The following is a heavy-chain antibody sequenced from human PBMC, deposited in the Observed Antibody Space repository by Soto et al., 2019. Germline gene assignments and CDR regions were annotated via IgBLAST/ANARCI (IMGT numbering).Heavy chain of an antibody. CDR2: INAGNGNT. Sequence: QVQLVQSGAEVKKPGASVKVSYKASGYTFTSYAMHWVRQAPGQRLEWMGWINAGNGNTKYSQKFQGRVTITRDTSASTAYMELSSLRSEDTAVYYCARNYCSGGSCYPYYYYGMDVWGQGTTVTVSS. V-gene: IGHV1-3*01. J-gene: IGHJ6*02. CDR3: ARNYCSGGSCYPYYYYGMDV. D-gene: IGHD2-15*01. CDR1: GYTFTSYA.